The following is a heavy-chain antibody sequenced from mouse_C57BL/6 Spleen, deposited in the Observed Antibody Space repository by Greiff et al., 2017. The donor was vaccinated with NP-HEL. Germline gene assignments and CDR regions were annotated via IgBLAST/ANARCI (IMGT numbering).Heavy chain of an antibody. CDR3: ARGNFFAY. CDR1: GYAFTNYL. CDR2: INPGSGGT. D-gene: IGHD2-1*01. V-gene: IGHV1-54*01. J-gene: IGHJ3*01. Sequence: VQLQQSGAELVRPGTSVKVSCKASGYAFTNYLIEWVKQRPGQGLEWIGVINPGSGGTNYNEKFKGKATLTADKSSSTAYMQLSSLTSEDSAVYFCARGNFFAYWGQGTLVTVSA.